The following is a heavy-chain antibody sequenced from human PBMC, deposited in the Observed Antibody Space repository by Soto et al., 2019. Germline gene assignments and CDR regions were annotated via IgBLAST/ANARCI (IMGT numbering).Heavy chain of an antibody. CDR1: GGSISSGDYY. D-gene: IGHD5-18*01. V-gene: IGHV4-30-4*01. J-gene: IGHJ4*02. CDR3: ARVRDTAMGGTFDY. Sequence: TLSLTCTVSGGSISSGDYYWSWIRQPPGKGLEWIGYIYYSGSTYYNPSLKSRVTISVDTSKNQFSLKLSSVTAADTAVYYCARVRDTAMGGTFDYWGQGTLVTVSS. CDR2: IYYSGST.